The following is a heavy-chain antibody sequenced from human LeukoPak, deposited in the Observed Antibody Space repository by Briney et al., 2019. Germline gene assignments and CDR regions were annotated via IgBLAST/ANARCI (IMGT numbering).Heavy chain of an antibody. Sequence: ASVKVSCKASGYTFTGYYMHWVRQAPGQGLEWMGWINPNSGGTNYAQKFQGRVTMTRDTSISTAYMELRSLRSDDTAVYYCARSTINSSGYYPPWNNWFDPWGQGTLVTVSS. J-gene: IGHJ5*02. D-gene: IGHD3-22*01. V-gene: IGHV1-2*02. CDR3: ARSTINSSGYYPPWNNWFDP. CDR2: INPNSGGT. CDR1: GYTFTGYY.